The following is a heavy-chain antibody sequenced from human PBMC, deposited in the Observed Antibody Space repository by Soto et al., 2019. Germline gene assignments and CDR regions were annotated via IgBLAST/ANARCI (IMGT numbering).Heavy chain of an antibody. J-gene: IGHJ6*02. Sequence: VGSLILSWSASGFTVSSNYRSWVRQAPGKGLEWVSVIYSGGSTYYADSVKGRFTISRDNSKNTLYLQMNSLRAEDTAVYYCARGLVRGATNGDVWGQGTTVTVSS. CDR2: IYSGGST. V-gene: IGHV3-53*01. CDR3: ARGLVRGATNGDV. CDR1: GFTVSSNY. D-gene: IGHD3-10*01.